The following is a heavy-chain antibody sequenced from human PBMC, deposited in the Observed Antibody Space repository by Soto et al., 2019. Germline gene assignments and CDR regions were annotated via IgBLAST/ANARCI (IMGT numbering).Heavy chain of an antibody. CDR3: AREGDYYGSGTWGAFDI. CDR2: IIPILGIA. Sequence: QVQLVQSGAEVKKPGSSVKVSCKASGGTFSSYTISWVRQAPGQGLEWMGRIIPILGIANYAQKFQGRVTITADKSTSTAYMELSSLRSEDTAVYYCAREGDYYGSGTWGAFDIWGQGTMVTVSS. J-gene: IGHJ3*02. D-gene: IGHD3-10*01. V-gene: IGHV1-69*08. CDR1: GGTFSSYT.